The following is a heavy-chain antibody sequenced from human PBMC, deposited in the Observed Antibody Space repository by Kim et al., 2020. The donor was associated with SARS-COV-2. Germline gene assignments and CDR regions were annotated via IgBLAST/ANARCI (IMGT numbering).Heavy chain of an antibody. J-gene: IGHJ4*02. CDR2: IIPIFGTA. CDR3: ASHIEGSYGYNGPFDY. D-gene: IGHD5-18*01. CDR1: GGTFSSYA. Sequence: SVKVSCKASGGTFSSYAISWVRQAPGQGLEWMGGIIPIFGTANYAQKFQGRVTITADESTSTAYMELSSLRSEDTAVYYCASHIEGSYGYNGPFDYWGQGTLVTVSS. V-gene: IGHV1-69*13.